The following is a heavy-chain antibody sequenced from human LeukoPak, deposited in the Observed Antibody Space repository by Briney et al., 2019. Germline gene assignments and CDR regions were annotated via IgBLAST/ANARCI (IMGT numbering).Heavy chain of an antibody. Sequence: SSQTLSLTCTVSGGSISSGDYYWSWIRQPPGKGLEWIGYIYYSGSTYYNPSLKSRVTISVDTSKNQFSLKLSSVTAADTAVYYCAGWRAGGPFDIWGQGTMVTVSS. J-gene: IGHJ3*02. D-gene: IGHD5-24*01. V-gene: IGHV4-30-4*01. CDR3: AGWRAGGPFDI. CDR2: IYYSGST. CDR1: GGSISSGDYY.